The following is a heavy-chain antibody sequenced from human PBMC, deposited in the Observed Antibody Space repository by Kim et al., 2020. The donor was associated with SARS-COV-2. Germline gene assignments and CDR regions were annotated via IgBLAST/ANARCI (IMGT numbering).Heavy chain of an antibody. J-gene: IGHJ5*02. CDR3: ARHWRYCSGGSCYNWFDP. Sequence: GESLKISCKGSGYIFTSYWISWVRQMPGKGLEWMGRIDPSDSYTNYSPSFQGHVTISADKSISTAYLQWSSLKASDTAMYYCARHWRYCSGGSCYNWFDPWGQGTLVTVSS. CDR2: IDPSDSYT. CDR1: GYIFTSYW. D-gene: IGHD2-15*01. V-gene: IGHV5-10-1*01.